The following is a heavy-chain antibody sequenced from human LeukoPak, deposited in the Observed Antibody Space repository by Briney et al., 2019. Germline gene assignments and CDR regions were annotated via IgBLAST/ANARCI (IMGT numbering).Heavy chain of an antibody. Sequence: GGSLRLSXAASGFTFSSYGMHWVRQAPGKGLEWVAVIWYDGSNKYYADSVKGRFTISRDNSKNTLYLQMNSLRAEDTAVYYCAKGTITSGGAYYFDYWGQGTLVTVSS. CDR1: GFTFSSYG. CDR2: IWYDGSNK. CDR3: AKGTITSGGAYYFDY. D-gene: IGHD3-16*01. V-gene: IGHV3-33*06. J-gene: IGHJ4*02.